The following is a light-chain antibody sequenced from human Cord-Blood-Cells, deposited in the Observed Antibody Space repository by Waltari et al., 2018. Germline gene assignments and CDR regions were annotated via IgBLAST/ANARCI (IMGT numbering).Light chain of an antibody. CDR2: GAA. CDR1: QSVRSK. CDR3: QQYNNWPPGT. Sequence: EIVMTQSPATLSVSPGERATLPCRASQSVRSKLAWYQPKPGQAPRLLIYGAATRATGIPARFSGSGSGTEFTLTISSLQSEDFAVYYCQQYNNWPPGTFGQGTKVEIK. V-gene: IGKV3-15*01. J-gene: IGKJ1*01.